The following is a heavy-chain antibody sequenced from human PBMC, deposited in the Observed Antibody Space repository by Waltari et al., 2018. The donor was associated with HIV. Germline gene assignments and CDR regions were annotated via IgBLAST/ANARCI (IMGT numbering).Heavy chain of an antibody. CDR3: ARVPFASSWSDDSFDV. J-gene: IGHJ3*01. CDR2: IWYDGSKK. V-gene: IGHV3-33*01. CDR1: GFRVSDYG. Sequence: GRSRRLSCAASGFRVSDYGMHWVRQAPGKGLQWVAVIWYDGSKKEYSDSVKGRFTISKDNSKNTLFLQMNSLRVDDTAVYFCARVPFASSWSDDSFDVWGPGTRITVSS. D-gene: IGHD6-13*01.